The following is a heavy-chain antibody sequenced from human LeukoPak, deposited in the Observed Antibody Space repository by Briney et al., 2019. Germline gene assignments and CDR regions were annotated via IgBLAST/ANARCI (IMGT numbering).Heavy chain of an antibody. D-gene: IGHD1-1*01. CDR1: GGSISSYY. V-gene: IGHV4-59*01. J-gene: IGHJ5*02. CDR3: ARELDHWFDP. Sequence: SETLSLTCTVSGGSISSYYWSWIRQPPGKGLDWIGYIYYSGSTNYNPSLKSRVTISVDTSKNQFSLKLSSVTAADTAAYYCARELDHWFDPWGQGTLVTVSS. CDR2: IYYSGST.